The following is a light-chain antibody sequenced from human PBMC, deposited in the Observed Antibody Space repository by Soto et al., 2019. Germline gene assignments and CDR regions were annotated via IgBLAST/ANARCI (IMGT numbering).Light chain of an antibody. CDR1: SSNIGSKS. J-gene: IGLJ1*01. CDR3: ALWDDSLNGLV. Sequence: QAVVTQPPSASGTPGQRVTISCSGSSSNIGSKSVNWYQQVPGTAPRLLIYRNNQRPSGVPDRFSGSNSGSSASLAISGLQSQDEADYYCALWDDSLNGLVFGTGTKVTVL. V-gene: IGLV1-44*01. CDR2: RNN.